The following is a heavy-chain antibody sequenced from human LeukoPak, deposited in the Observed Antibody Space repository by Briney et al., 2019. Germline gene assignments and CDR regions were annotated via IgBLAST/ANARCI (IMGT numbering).Heavy chain of an antibody. J-gene: IGHJ2*01. D-gene: IGHD2-21*02. V-gene: IGHV4-4*07. CDR3: ARRKGGDGPWYFDL. Sequence: SETLSLTCTVSGGSISSYYWSWIRQPAGNGLEGIGRIYTSGSTNYNPSLKSRVTMSVDTSKNQFSLKLSSVTAADTAVYYCARRKGGDGPWYFDLWGRGTLVTVSS. CDR2: IYTSGST. CDR1: GGSISSYY.